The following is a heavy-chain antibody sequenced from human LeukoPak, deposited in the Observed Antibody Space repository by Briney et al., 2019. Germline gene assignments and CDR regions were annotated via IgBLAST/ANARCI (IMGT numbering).Heavy chain of an antibody. CDR2: IIPILGIA. V-gene: IGHV1-69*04. J-gene: IGHJ6*02. CDR3: ARGKTYYDFWSGFKGMDV. D-gene: IGHD3-3*01. Sequence: ASVKVSCKASGGTFSSYAISWVRQAPGQGLEWMGRIIPILGIANYGQKFQGRVTITADKSTSTAYMELSSLRSEDTAVYYCARGKTYYDFWSGFKGMDVWGQGTTVTVSS. CDR1: GGTFSSYA.